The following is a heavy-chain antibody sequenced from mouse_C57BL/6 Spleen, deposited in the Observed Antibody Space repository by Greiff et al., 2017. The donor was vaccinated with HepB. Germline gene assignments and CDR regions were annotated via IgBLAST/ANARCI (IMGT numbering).Heavy chain of an antibody. CDR3: ARYRSSLTTGYFDV. V-gene: IGHV1-69*01. CDR2: IDPSDSYT. J-gene: IGHJ1*03. Sequence: VQLQQPGAELVMPGASVKLSCKASGYTFTSYWMHWVKQRPGQGLEWIGEIDPSDSYTNYNQKFKGKSTLTVDKSSSTAYMQLSSLTSEDSAVYYCARYRSSLTTGYFDVWGTGTTVTVSS. D-gene: IGHD1-1*01. CDR1: GYTFTSYW.